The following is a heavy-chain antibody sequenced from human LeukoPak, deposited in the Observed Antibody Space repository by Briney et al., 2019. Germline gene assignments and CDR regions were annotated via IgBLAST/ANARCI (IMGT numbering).Heavy chain of an antibody. CDR1: GGSISSGGYS. J-gene: IGHJ6*03. CDR2: IDNSGST. Sequence: SETLSLTCAVSGGSISSGGYSWSWIRQPPGKGLEWIGYIDNSGSTNYNPSLKSRVIISVDTSKNQFSLKVSSVTAADTAVYYCARMERGRSLNCSGGSCSLSVHYYYMDVWGKGTTVTISS. CDR3: ARMERGRSLNCSGGSCSLSVHYYYMDV. D-gene: IGHD2-15*01. V-gene: IGHV4-61*08.